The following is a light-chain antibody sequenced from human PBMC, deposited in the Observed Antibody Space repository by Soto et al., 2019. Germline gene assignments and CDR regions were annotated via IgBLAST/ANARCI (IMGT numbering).Light chain of an antibody. Sequence: EILMRQSTATLSVSPGERVTLSCRASQTISSNLAWYQQKPGQAPRLLIYGSSIRATGISARFSGSGSGTEFTLTISSLQSEDLAVYYCQQYNNWPRAFGQGTEV. J-gene: IGKJ1*01. CDR2: GSS. CDR3: QQYNNWPRA. V-gene: IGKV3-15*01. CDR1: QTISSN.